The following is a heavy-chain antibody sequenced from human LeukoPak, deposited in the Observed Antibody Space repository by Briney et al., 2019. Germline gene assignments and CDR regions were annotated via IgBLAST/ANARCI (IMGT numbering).Heavy chain of an antibody. D-gene: IGHD6-19*01. Sequence: PSETLSLTCIVSGGSISSSSYYWGWIRQPPGKGLEWIANIYYSGSTYYNPSLKSRVTISVDTSKNQFSLRLNSVTAADTSIYYCARIPTNAVPSAHNGFDIWGQGTMLTVSS. CDR1: GGSISSSSYY. V-gene: IGHV4-39*01. CDR3: ARIPTNAVPSAHNGFDI. J-gene: IGHJ3*02. CDR2: IYYSGST.